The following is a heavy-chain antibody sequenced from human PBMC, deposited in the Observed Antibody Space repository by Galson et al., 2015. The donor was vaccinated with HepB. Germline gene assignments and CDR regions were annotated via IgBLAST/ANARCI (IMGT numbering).Heavy chain of an antibody. CDR2: IFWDDDK. V-gene: IGHV2-5*02. Sequence: PALVKPTQTLTLTCTFSGFSLTTNNVGVGWIRQPPGKALEWLAVIFWDDDKSYSPFLRSRLTITKDTSKNQVVLTMTNMDPVDTSTYYCAHRGDYRTSFNAFDIWGQGTMVTVSS. J-gene: IGHJ3*02. CDR1: GFSLTTNNVG. CDR3: AHRGDYRTSFNAFDI. D-gene: IGHD4-11*01.